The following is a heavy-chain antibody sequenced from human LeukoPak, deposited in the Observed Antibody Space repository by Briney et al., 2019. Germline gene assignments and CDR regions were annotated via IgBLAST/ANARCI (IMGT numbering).Heavy chain of an antibody. CDR1: GGSISSYY. CDR3: ARDPRQDWYFDL. V-gene: IGHV4-59*01. J-gene: IGHJ2*01. CDR2: IYYSGST. Sequence: SETLSLTCTVSGGSISSYYWSWIRQPPGKGLEWIGYIYYSGSTNYNPSLKSRVTISVDTSKNQFSLKLSSVTAADTAVYYCARDPRQDWYFDLWGRGTLVTVSS.